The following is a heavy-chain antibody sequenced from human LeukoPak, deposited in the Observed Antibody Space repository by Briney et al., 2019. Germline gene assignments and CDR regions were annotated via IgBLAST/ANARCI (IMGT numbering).Heavy chain of an antibody. CDR1: GFTFSSYA. J-gene: IGHJ4*02. CDR2: ISGSGGST. Sequence: QSGGSLRLSCAASGFTFSSYAMSWVRQAPGKGLEWVSAISGSGGSTYYADSVKGRFTISRDNSKNTLYLQMNSLRAEDTAVYYCGKDLEHLRRYYYFDYWGQGTLVTVSS. CDR3: GKDLEHLRRYYYFDY. D-gene: IGHD5/OR15-5a*01. V-gene: IGHV3-23*01.